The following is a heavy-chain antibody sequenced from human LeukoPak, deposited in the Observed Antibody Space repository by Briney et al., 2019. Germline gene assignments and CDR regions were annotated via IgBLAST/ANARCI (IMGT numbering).Heavy chain of an antibody. CDR3: ARAAYSSTWYSRYFDL. CDR2: IGTAGEI. D-gene: IGHD6-13*01. V-gene: IGHV3-13*01. J-gene: IGHJ2*01. CDR1: GFTLSSYD. Sequence: GGSLRLSCAASGFTLSSYDIHWVRQATGKGLEWVSGIGTAGEIYYPGSVKGRFTISRENAKNSLYLQMNSLRAGDTAVYYCARAAYSSTWYSRYFDLWGHGTLVTVSS.